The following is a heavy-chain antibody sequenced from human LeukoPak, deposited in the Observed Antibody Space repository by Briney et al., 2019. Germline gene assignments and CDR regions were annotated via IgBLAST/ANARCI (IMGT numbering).Heavy chain of an antibody. CDR2: IRYDGSNK. J-gene: IGHJ3*02. Sequence: GGSLRLSCAASGFTFSSYGMHWVRQAPGKGLEWVAFIRYDGSNKYYADSVKGRFTISRDNSKNTLYLQMNSLRAEDTAVYYCAKPDTAMVKAAFDIWGQGTMVTVSS. D-gene: IGHD5-18*01. CDR1: GFTFSSYG. CDR3: AKPDTAMVKAAFDI. V-gene: IGHV3-30*02.